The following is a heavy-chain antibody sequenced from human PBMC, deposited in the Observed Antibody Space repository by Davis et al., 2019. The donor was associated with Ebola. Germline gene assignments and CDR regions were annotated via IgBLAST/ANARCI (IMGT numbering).Heavy chain of an antibody. CDR3: ARHLITMVRGVIRYYYGMDV. D-gene: IGHD3-10*01. J-gene: IGHJ6*02. CDR1: GGSISSYY. V-gene: IGHV4-59*08. CDR2: IYYSGST. Sequence: GSLRLSCTVSGGSISSYYWSWIRQPPGKGLEWIGYIYYSGSTNYNPSLKSRVTISVDTSKNQFSLKLSSVTAADTAVYYCARHLITMVRGVIRYYYGMDVWGQGTTVTVSS.